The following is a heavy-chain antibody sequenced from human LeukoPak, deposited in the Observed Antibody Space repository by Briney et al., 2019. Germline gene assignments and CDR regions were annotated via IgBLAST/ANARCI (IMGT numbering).Heavy chain of an antibody. CDR3: VKASSSSPQYNWFDA. V-gene: IGHV3-23*01. CDR2: VSGTGGRT. Sequence: GGSLRLSCTVSGFTFGDYAINWVRQAPGKGLEWVSVVSGTGGRTYYADSVKGRFTISRDNSKNTLYLQMNSLRAEDTALYYCVKASSSSPQYNWFDAWGQGTLVTVSS. CDR1: GFTFGDYA. J-gene: IGHJ5*02. D-gene: IGHD6-6*01.